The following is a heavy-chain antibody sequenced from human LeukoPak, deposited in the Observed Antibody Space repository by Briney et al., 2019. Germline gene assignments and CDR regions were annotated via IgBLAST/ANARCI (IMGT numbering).Heavy chain of an antibody. J-gene: IGHJ4*02. CDR1: GFTFSSSW. CDR3: ARDQGYYDSSGKMRGLDYFDY. CDR2: INNDGSST. V-gene: IGHV3-74*01. Sequence: GGSLRLSCAASGFTFSSSWMHWVRQDAGKGLVWVSRINNDGSSTSYADSVKGRFTISRDNAKKTLYLQMHSLRAEDTAVYYCARDQGYYDSSGKMRGLDYFDYWGQGTLVTVSS. D-gene: IGHD3-22*01.